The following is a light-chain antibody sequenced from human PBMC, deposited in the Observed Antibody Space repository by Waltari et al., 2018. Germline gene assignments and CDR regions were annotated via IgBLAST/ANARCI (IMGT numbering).Light chain of an antibody. V-gene: IGLV3-19*01. J-gene: IGLJ2*01. Sequence: SSERTQDPAVSVALGQPVRITCQGDRLRTYFVSWFQQKAGQAPTLVIYGKNNRPPGIPDRFSASTSGSRASLTIIGAQAEDEADYYCHSRDSNGDVLIGGGTKVTVV. CDR2: GKN. CDR3: HSRDSNGDVL. CDR1: RLRTYF.